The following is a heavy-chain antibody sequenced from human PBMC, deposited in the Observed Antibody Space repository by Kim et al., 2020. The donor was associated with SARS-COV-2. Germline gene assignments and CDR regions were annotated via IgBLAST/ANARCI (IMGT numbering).Heavy chain of an antibody. Sequence: RVTISVDTSKNQFSLKLSSVTAADTAVYYCARVAPRGYSGYDDGYGMDVWGQGTTVTVSS. J-gene: IGHJ6*02. CDR3: ARVAPRGYSGYDDGYGMDV. V-gene: IGHV4-59*01. D-gene: IGHD5-12*01.